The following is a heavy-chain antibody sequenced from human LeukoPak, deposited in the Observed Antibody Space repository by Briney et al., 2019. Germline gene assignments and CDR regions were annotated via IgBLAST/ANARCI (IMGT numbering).Heavy chain of an antibody. CDR1: GGSISSLY. V-gene: IGHV4-59*08. CDR2: IYYTGST. CDR3: ARHRAYSSSSPFDY. Sequence: PSETLSLTCSVSGGSISSLYWSWIRQPPGKGLEWIGYIYYTGSTNYNPSLKSRVTMFVDMSKNQFSLRLSSVTAADTPVYYCARHRAYSSSSPFDYWGQGTLVTVSS. J-gene: IGHJ4*02. D-gene: IGHD6-6*01.